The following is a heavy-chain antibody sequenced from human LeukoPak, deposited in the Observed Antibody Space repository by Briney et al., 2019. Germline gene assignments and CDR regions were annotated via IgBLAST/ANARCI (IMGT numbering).Heavy chain of an antibody. CDR3: ARGDLSVDILTGYQSGRFDP. CDR2: INHSGST. Sequence: PSETLSLTCAVYGGSFSGYYWSWIRQPPGKGLEWIGEINHSGSTNYNPSLKSRVTISVDTSKNQFSLKLSSVTAADTAVYYRARGDLSVDILTGYQSGRFDPWGQGTLVTVSS. J-gene: IGHJ5*02. CDR1: GGSFSGYY. D-gene: IGHD3-9*01. V-gene: IGHV4-34*01.